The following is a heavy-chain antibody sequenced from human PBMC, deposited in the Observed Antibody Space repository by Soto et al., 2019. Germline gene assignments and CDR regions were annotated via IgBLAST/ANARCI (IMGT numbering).Heavy chain of an antibody. CDR1: GGTFSSYA. D-gene: IGHD3-10*01. CDR3: ARSGGSGSYYPTYYYYYYGMDV. J-gene: IGHJ6*02. CDR2: IIPIFGTA. Sequence: VKVSCKASGGTFSSYAISWVRQAPGQGLEWMGGIIPIFGTANYAQKFQGRVTITADKSTSTAYMELSSLRSEDTAVYYCARSGGSGSYYPTYYYYYYGMDVWGQGTTVTVSS. V-gene: IGHV1-69*06.